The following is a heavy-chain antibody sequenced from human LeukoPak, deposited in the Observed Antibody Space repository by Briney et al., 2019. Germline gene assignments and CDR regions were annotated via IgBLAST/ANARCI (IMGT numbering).Heavy chain of an antibody. J-gene: IGHJ4*02. CDR2: ISASGGST. CDR1: GFAFSNYA. D-gene: IGHD2-21*01. CDR3: AKDKNKHSDSYYRDYYFDY. V-gene: IGHV3-23*01. Sequence: PGGSLRLSCAASGFAFSNYAMSWVRQAPGKGLEWVSAISASGGSTYYADSVKGRFTISRDNSKNTLYLQMNSLRPEDTAVYYCAKDKNKHSDSYYRDYYFDYWGQGTLVTVSS.